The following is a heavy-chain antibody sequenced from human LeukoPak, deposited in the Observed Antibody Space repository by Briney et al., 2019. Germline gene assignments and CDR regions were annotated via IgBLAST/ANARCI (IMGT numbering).Heavy chain of an antibody. CDR3: AKDSARMGGDGSVYS. CDR2: ISYDGSNK. D-gene: IGHD1-26*01. CDR1: GFTFSSYG. V-gene: IGHV3-30*18. Sequence: PGRSLRLSCAASGFTFSSYGMLWVRQAPGKGLEWVAVISYDGSNKYYADSVKGRFTISRDNSKNTLYLQMNSLRAEDTAVYYCAKDSARMGGDGSVYSWGQGTLVTVSS. J-gene: IGHJ4*02.